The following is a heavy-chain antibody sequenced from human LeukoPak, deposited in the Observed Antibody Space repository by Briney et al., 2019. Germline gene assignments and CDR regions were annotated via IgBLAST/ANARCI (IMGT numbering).Heavy chain of an antibody. J-gene: IGHJ4*02. Sequence: SQTLSLTCTVSGGSISSGGYYWSWIRQHPGKGLEWIGYIYHSGSTYYNPSLKSQVTISVDRSKNQFSLKLSSVTAADTAVYYCASENFGDYVWGQGTLVTVSS. CDR2: IYHSGST. CDR3: ASENFGDYV. D-gene: IGHD4-17*01. CDR1: GGSISSGGYY. V-gene: IGHV4-30-2*01.